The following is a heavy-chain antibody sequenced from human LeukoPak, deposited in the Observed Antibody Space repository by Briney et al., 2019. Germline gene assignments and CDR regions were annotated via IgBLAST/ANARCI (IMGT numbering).Heavy chain of an antibody. CDR2: IYTRGST. D-gene: IGHD3-9*01. CDR3: ARSRGYFDWTLWDYYFDY. Sequence: KPSETLSLTCTVSGGSINNYYWSWIRQPAGKGLEWIGRIYTRGSTNYNPSLRSRVTMSVDTSKNQFSLKLSSVTAADTAVYYCARSRGYFDWTLWDYYFDYWGQGTLVTVSS. V-gene: IGHV4-4*07. CDR1: GGSINNYY. J-gene: IGHJ4*02.